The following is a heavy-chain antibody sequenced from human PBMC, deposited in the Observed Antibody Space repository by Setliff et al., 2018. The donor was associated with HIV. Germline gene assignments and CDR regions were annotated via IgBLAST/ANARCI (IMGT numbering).Heavy chain of an antibody. D-gene: IGHD3-10*01. CDR1: GFTFSDYY. V-gene: IGHV4-34*01. CDR3: TRVRDHYDSGTYYRPLYFFDS. Sequence: SETLRLSCAASGFTFSDYYMSWIRQAPGKGLEWIGEINHNRKTNYNPSLKSRVTISIDRSKNQFSLKLNSVIAADTAVYYCTRVRDHYDSGTYYRPLYFFDSWGQGTLVTVSS. J-gene: IGHJ4*02. CDR2: INHNRKT.